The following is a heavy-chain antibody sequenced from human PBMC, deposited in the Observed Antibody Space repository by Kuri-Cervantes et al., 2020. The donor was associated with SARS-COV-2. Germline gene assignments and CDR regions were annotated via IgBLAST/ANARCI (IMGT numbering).Heavy chain of an antibody. Sequence: GSLRLSCAVSGYSISSSSYYWGWIRQPPGKGLEWIGSIYYSGSTFYNPSLKSRVTISVDTSKNQFSLKLSSVTAADTAVYYCARHFSWGSGEKYYDILTRPDYGMDVWGQGTTVTVSS. CDR1: GYSISSSSYY. D-gene: IGHD3-9*01. CDR2: IYYSGST. J-gene: IGHJ6*02. V-gene: IGHV4-39*01. CDR3: ARHFSWGSGEKYYDILTRPDYGMDV.